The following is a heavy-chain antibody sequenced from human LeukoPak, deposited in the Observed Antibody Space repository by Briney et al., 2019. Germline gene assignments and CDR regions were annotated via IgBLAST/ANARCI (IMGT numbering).Heavy chain of an antibody. V-gene: IGHV4-34*01. CDR2: INHSGST. J-gene: IGHJ2*01. Sequence: SETLSLTCAVYGGSFSGYYWSWIRQPTGKGLEWIGEINHSGSTNYNPSLKSRVTISVDTSKNQFSLKLSSVTAADTAVYYCGFGLRVFDLWGRGTLVTVSS. CDR1: GGSFSGYY. D-gene: IGHD3/OR15-3a*01. CDR3: GFGLRVFDL.